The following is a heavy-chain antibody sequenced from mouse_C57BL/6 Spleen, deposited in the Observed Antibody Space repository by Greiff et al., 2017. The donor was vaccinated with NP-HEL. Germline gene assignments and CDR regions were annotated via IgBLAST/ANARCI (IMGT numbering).Heavy chain of an antibody. J-gene: IGHJ2*01. Sequence: QVQLQQSGAELMKPGASVKLSCKATGYTFTGYWIEWVKQRPGHGLEWIGEILPGSGSTNYTEKFKGKATFTADTSSNTAYMQLSSLTTEDSAIYYCAGGNYGYYFDYWGQGTTLTVSS. D-gene: IGHD2-1*01. CDR1: GYTFTGYW. V-gene: IGHV1-9*01. CDR3: AGGNYGYYFDY. CDR2: ILPGSGST.